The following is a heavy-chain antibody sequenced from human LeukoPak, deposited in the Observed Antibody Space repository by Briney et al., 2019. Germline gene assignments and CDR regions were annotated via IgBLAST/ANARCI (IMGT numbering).Heavy chain of an antibody. J-gene: IGHJ4*02. CDR2: IIPIFGTA. Sequence: SVKVSCKASGGTFSSYAISWVRQAPGQGLEWMGGIIPIFGTANYAQKFQGRVTITTDESTSTAYMELSSLRSEDTAVYYCASGDGYCSSTSCYSPPWLFDYWGQGTLVTVSS. D-gene: IGHD2-2*02. CDR1: GGTFSSYA. CDR3: ASGDGYCSSTSCYSPPWLFDY. V-gene: IGHV1-69*05.